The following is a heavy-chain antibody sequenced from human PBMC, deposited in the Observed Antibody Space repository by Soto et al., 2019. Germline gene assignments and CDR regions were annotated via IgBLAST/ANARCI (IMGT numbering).Heavy chain of an antibody. Sequence: GGSLRLSCAASGFTFDEYALTWVRQAPGKGLEWVAGINWNGGSKGYADSVKSRFTISRDNAKSSLYLQMNNLRAEDTAFYFCARATQSYYDTSGYYSYVHWGQGAQVTVSS. J-gene: IGHJ4*02. CDR1: GFTFDEYA. V-gene: IGHV3-20*04. CDR3: ARATQSYYDTSGYYSYVH. CDR2: INWNGGSK. D-gene: IGHD3-22*01.